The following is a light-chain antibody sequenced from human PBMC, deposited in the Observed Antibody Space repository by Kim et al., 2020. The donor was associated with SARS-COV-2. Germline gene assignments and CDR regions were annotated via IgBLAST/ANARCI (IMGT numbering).Light chain of an antibody. CDR1: SSDVDDYNY. CDR3: SSYTSSSGLMV. Sequence: QSITSSGTGTSSDVDDYNYVSWYKQHPGKAPKLMIYEVTKRPSGVSYRFSGSKSGNTASLTISGLQAEDEADYYCSSYTSSSGLMVFGGGTQLTVL. CDR2: EVT. J-gene: IGLJ3*02. V-gene: IGLV2-14*01.